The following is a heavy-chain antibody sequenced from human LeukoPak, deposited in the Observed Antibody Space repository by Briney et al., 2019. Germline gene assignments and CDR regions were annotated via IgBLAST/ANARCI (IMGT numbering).Heavy chain of an antibody. CDR3: ARDRAGGSGFDY. Sequence: PGRSLRLSCAASGFTFSSFGMHWVRQAPSKGLEWVAIIWYDGSNKYYADSVKGRFTISRDNSKNTLYLQMNSLRAEDTAVYYCARDRAGGSGFDYWGQGTLITVSS. J-gene: IGHJ4*02. CDR2: IWYDGSNK. V-gene: IGHV3-33*01. D-gene: IGHD1-1*01. CDR1: GFTFSSFG.